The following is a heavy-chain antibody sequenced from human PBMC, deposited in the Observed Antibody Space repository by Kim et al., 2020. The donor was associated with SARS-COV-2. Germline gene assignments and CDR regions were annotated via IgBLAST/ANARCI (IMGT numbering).Heavy chain of an antibody. CDR3: ARGFYSSSWYPFHDYYYGMDV. Sequence: GGSLRLSCAASGFTFSSYDMHWVRQATGKGLEWVSAIGTAGDTYYPGSVKGRFTISRENAKNSLYLQMNSLRAGDTAVYYCARGFYSSSWYPFHDYYYGMDVWGQGTTVTVSS. CDR2: IGTAGDT. V-gene: IGHV3-13*04. CDR1: GFTFSSYD. J-gene: IGHJ6*02. D-gene: IGHD6-13*01.